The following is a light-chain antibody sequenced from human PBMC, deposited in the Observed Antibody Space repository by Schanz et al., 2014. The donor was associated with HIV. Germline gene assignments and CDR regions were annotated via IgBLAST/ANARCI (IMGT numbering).Light chain of an antibody. CDR1: QDITNY. J-gene: IGKJ4*01. CDR2: DAS. Sequence: DIQMTQFPSSLSASVGDRVTITCQASQDITNYLNCYQQKPGKAPKLLIYDASNLETGVPSRFSGSRSGTDFTFTINSLQPEDIATYYCQQYNNLPLTFGGGTKVEIK. CDR3: QQYNNLPLT. V-gene: IGKV1-33*01.